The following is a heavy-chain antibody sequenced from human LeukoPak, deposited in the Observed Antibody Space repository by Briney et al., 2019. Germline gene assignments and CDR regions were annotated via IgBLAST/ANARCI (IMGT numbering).Heavy chain of an antibody. CDR2: IGGSGGST. V-gene: IGHV3-23*01. CDR3: AKERCSGGACYIFDS. Sequence: GGSLRLSCAAAGFTFNNNGMSWVRQAPGKGLEWVSAIGGSGGSTYYADSVKGRFTISRDNSKNTLYLQMNSLRAEDTAVYYCAKERCSGGACYIFDSWGQGTLVTVSS. D-gene: IGHD2-15*01. J-gene: IGHJ4*02. CDR1: GFTFNNNG.